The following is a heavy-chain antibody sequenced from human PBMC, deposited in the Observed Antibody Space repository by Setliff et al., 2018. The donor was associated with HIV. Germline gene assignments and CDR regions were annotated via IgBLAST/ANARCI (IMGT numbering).Heavy chain of an antibody. CDR2: THPGDSET. D-gene: IGHD2-8*01. Sequence: RGESLTISCKASGYSFTSYWIGWVRQMPGKGLEWMGITHPGDSETRYSPSFEGQVIISADKSISTAYLQWSSLKASDTAMYYCATLQPDAVDVWGQGTTVTVSS. CDR1: GYSFTSYW. V-gene: IGHV5-51*01. J-gene: IGHJ6*02. CDR3: ATLQPDAVDV.